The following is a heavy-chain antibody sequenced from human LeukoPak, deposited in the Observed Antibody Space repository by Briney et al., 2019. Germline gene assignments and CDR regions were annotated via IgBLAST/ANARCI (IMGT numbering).Heavy chain of an antibody. D-gene: IGHD1-26*01. CDR2: ISWNSGSI. J-gene: IGHJ6*03. V-gene: IGHV3-9*01. Sequence: PGGSLRLSCAASGFTFDDYAMHWVWQAPGKGLEWVSGISWNSGSIGYADSVKGRFTISRDNAKNSLYLQMNSLRAEDTAVYYCARAYSERYGLGYYYMDVWGKGTTVTVSS. CDR1: GFTFDDYA. CDR3: ARAYSERYGLGYYYMDV.